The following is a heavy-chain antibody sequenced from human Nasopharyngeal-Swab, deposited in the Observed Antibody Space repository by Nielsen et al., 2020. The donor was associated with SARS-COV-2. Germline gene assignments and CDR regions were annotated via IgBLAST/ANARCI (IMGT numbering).Heavy chain of an antibody. CDR2: IDPSDSYT. CDR3: ARSAAYCGGDCYSRGYYYYYYMEV. Sequence: GESLKLSCKGSGSSFPSYWLSWVRQMPGKGLEWMGRIDPSDSYTNYSPSFQGHVTISADKSISTAYLQWSSLKASDTAMYYCARSAAYCGGDCYSRGYYYYYYMEVWGKGTTVTVSS. J-gene: IGHJ6*03. D-gene: IGHD2-21*02. V-gene: IGHV5-10-1*01. CDR1: GSSFPSYW.